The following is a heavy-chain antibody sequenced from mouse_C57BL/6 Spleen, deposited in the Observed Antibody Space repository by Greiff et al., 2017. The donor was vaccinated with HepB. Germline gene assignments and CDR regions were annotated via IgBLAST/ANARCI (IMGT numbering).Heavy chain of an antibody. CDR3: ARGGDGYLYAMDY. CDR1: GYTFTDYY. D-gene: IGHD2-3*01. J-gene: IGHJ4*01. CDR2: INPNNGGT. V-gene: IGHV1-26*01. Sequence: EVQLQQSGPELVKPGASVKISCKASGYTFTDYYMNWVKQSHGKSLEWIGDINPNNGGTSYNQKFKGKATLTVDKSSSTAYMELRSLTSEDSAVYYCARGGDGYLYAMDYWGQGTSVTVSS.